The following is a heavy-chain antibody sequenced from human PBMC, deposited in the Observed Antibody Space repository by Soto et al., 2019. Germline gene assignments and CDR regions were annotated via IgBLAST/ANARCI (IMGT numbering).Heavy chain of an antibody. J-gene: IGHJ3*02. Sequence: VQLVESGGGLVQPGGSLRLSCAASGFSLSSEWMHWVRQAPGGGLLWVSRIKNDGSVTTYAESVRGRFSISRDTAKNTLYLEMNSLRAEDTGVYYCARVGGPSRSSGAFDIWGQGTKVTVSS. CDR1: GFSLSSEW. CDR2: IKNDGSVT. V-gene: IGHV3-74*03. CDR3: ARVGGPSRSSGAFDI. D-gene: IGHD6-13*01.